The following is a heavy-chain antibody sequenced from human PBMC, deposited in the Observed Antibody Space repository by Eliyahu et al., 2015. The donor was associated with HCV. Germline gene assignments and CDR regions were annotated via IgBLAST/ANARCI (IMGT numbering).Heavy chain of an antibody. CDR1: IPFSCFG. D-gene: IGHD3-10*01. CDR2: ISFDGNDK. J-gene: IGHJ4*02. V-gene: IGHV3-30*18. Sequence: QVQLVESGGGVVXPGRALRXXLCSLGIPFSCFGIRWGRQAPGKGLEWVAVISFDGNDKYYADSVRGRFSISRDNSNNTLFLQMNSLRAEDTAVYYCAKPFYYGTGSSPYDYWGQGTLVTVS. CDR3: AKPFYYGTGSSPYDY.